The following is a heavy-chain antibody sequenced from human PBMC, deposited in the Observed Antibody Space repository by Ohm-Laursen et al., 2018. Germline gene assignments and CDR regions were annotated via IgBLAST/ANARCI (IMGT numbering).Heavy chain of an antibody. CDR3: ARGPKDSSGYYFGRSN. CDR1: GFTFSSYS. D-gene: IGHD3-22*01. CDR2: ISSSSSYI. J-gene: IGHJ4*02. V-gene: IGHV3-21*01. Sequence: SLRLSCTASGFTFSSYSMNWVRQAPGKGLEWVSSISSSSSYIYYADSVKGRFTISRDNAKNSLYLQMNSLRAEDTAVYYCARGPKDSSGYYFGRSNWGQGTLATVSS.